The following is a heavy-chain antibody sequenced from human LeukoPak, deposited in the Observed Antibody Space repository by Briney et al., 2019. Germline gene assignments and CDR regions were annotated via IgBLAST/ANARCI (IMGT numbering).Heavy chain of an antibody. CDR3: AKVETAAAATLRGFDY. CDR1: GFTFSSYA. J-gene: IGHJ4*02. D-gene: IGHD6-13*01. Sequence: GGSLRLSCAASGFTFSSYAMSWVRQAPGKGLEWVSSIGGSGGSTYYADSVKGRFTISRDSSKNTLYLQMNSLRAEDTAAYYCAKVETAAAATLRGFDYWGQGTLVTVSS. CDR2: IGGSGGST. V-gene: IGHV3-23*01.